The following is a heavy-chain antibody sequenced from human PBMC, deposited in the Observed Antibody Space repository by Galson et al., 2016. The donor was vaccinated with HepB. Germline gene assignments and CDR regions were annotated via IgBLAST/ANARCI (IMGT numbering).Heavy chain of an antibody. D-gene: IGHD4-11*01. CDR1: GFTFSSFT. J-gene: IGHJ6*02. CDR2: ITGTSSTI. Sequence: SLRLSCAASGFTFSSFTMNWVRQAPGKGLELVSYITGTSSTIYYADSVKGRFTISRDNAKNSVYLQMNSLRDEDTAVYYCARDDYSNLFYSYGMDVWAKGPRSPSP. V-gene: IGHV3-48*02. CDR3: ARDDYSNLFYSYGMDV.